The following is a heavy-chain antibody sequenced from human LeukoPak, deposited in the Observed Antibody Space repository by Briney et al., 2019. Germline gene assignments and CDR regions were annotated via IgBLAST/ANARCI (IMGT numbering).Heavy chain of an antibody. CDR1: GGSISSYY. CDR2: IYYSGST. V-gene: IGHV4-59*01. Sequence: PSETLSLTCTVSGGSISSYYWSWIRQPPGKGLEWIGYIYYSGSTNYNPSLKSRVTISVDTSKNQFSLKLSSVTAADTAVYYCARDRGPTDYYYYGMDAWGQGTTVTVSS. J-gene: IGHJ6*02. D-gene: IGHD4-4*01. CDR3: ARDRGPTDYYYYGMDA.